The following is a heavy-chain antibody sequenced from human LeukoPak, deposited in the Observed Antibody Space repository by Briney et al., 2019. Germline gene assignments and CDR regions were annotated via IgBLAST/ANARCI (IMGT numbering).Heavy chain of an antibody. Sequence: GGFLRFSCAAAGFTFSSYGMHWVRKAPGKGLGWGAFLRYDGSNKYTADSVKGRFTISRNNSKNTLYLQMNSLRAEATAVYYGAKEPKYYDSSGYYFDYWGRGTLVTVS. D-gene: IGHD3-22*01. J-gene: IGHJ4*02. CDR3: AKEPKYYDSSGYYFDY. V-gene: IGHV3-30*02. CDR1: GFTFSSYG. CDR2: LRYDGSNK.